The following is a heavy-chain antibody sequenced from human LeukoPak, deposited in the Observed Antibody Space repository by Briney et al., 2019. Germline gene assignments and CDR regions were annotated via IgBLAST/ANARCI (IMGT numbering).Heavy chain of an antibody. Sequence: PGGSLRLSCEASGFTFSSNWMSWVRQAPGKGLEWVATINKDGSEKYCGDPVNGRFTISRDNAKYSLYLEMKSLRVEDKAVSYCARGGWGYDDWGQGTLVTVSS. CDR1: GFTFSSNW. CDR3: ARGGWGYDD. V-gene: IGHV3-7*01. D-gene: IGHD6-19*01. CDR2: INKDGSEK. J-gene: IGHJ4*02.